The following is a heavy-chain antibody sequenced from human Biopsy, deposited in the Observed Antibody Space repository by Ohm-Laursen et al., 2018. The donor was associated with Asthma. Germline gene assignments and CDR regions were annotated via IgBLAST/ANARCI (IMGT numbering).Heavy chain of an antibody. J-gene: IGHJ5*02. D-gene: IGHD1-26*01. CDR3: AKVDPYSGYYFREGARLLWFDP. Sequence: SSVKVSCKASGGTFSSYAISWVRQAPGQGLEWMGGIIPIFGTANYAQKFQGRVTITADESTSTAYMELSSLTSDDTAVYYCAKVDPYSGYYFREGARLLWFDPWGQGTLVTVSS. CDR1: GGTFSSYA. V-gene: IGHV1-69*01. CDR2: IIPIFGTA.